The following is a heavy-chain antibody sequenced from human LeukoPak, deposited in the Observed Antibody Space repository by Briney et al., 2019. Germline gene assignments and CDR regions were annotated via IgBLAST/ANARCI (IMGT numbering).Heavy chain of an antibody. CDR3: ARGWGDYYDSSGYYDFDY. V-gene: IGHV4-34*01. D-gene: IGHD3-22*01. J-gene: IGHJ4*02. Sequence: PSETLSLTCAVYGGSFSGYYWSWIRQPPGKGLEWIGEINHSGSTNYNPSLKSRVTISVDTSKNQFSLKLSSVTAADTAVYYCARGWGDYYDSSGYYDFDYWGQETLVTVSS. CDR2: INHSGST. CDR1: GGSFSGYY.